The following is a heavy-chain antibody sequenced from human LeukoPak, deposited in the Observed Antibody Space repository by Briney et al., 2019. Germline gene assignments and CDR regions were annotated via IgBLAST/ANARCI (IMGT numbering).Heavy chain of an antibody. J-gene: IGHJ4*02. CDR2: INHSGST. D-gene: IGHD1-26*01. CDR3: ASLPYY. V-gene: IGHV4-34*08. Sequence: LTLSCAASGFTFSTYSYAMHWVRQPPGKGLEWIGEINHSGSTNYNPSLKSRVTISVDTSKNQFSLKLSSVTAADTAVYYCASLPYYWGQGTLVTVSS. CDR1: GFTFSTYS.